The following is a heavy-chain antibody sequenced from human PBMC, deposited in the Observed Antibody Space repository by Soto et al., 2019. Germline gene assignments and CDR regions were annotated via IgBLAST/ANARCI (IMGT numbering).Heavy chain of an antibody. J-gene: IGHJ3*02. Sequence: ASVKVSCKASGYTFTSYDINWVRQATGQGLEWMGWMNPNSGNTGYAQKFQGRVTMTRNTSISTAYMELSSLRSEDTDVYYCASGVKAVGYFDWLLEHRAFDIWGQGTMITVSS. V-gene: IGHV1-8*01. CDR2: MNPNSGNT. CDR3: ASGVKAVGYFDWLLEHRAFDI. D-gene: IGHD3-9*01. CDR1: GYTFTSYD.